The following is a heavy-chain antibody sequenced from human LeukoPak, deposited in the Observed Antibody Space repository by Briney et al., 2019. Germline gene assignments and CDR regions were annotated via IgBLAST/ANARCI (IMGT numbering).Heavy chain of an antibody. V-gene: IGHV4-59*10. D-gene: IGHD2-8*01. CDR1: GGSFSGYY. CDR2: IYTSGST. J-gene: IGHJ4*02. CDR3: ARVIPMYGGVDY. Sequence: SETLSLTCAVYGGSFSGYYWSWIRQPAGKGLEWIGRIYTSGSTNYNPSLKSRVTMSVDTSKNQFSLKLSSVTAADTAVYYCARVIPMYGGVDYWGQGTLVTVSS.